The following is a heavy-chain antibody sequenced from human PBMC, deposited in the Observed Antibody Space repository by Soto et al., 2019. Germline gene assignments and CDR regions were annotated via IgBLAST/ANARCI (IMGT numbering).Heavy chain of an antibody. J-gene: IGHJ4*02. V-gene: IGHV3-21*01. CDR2: ISSSSSYI. D-gene: IGHD3-10*01. CDR3: ARAFFTVMVRGNRPYYFDY. Sequence: GGSLRIACASSVFTFSSYSKNCDRPAPGKELEWVSSISSSSSYIYYADSVKGPFTISRDNATNSLYLQMNSLRAEDTAVYYCARAFFTVMVRGNRPYYFDYWGQGTLVTVSS. CDR1: VFTFSSYS.